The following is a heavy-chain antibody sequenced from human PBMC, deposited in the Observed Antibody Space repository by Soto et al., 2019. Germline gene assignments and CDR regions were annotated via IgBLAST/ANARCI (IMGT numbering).Heavy chain of an antibody. Sequence: GASVKVSCKASGGTFSSYAISWVRQAPGQGLEWMGGIIPIFGTANYAQKFQGRVTITADESTSTAYMELSSLRSEDTAVYYCARARDIVVVPAAMNYYYGMDVWGQGTTVTVSS. D-gene: IGHD2-2*01. CDR1: GGTFSSYA. V-gene: IGHV1-69*13. CDR3: ARARDIVVVPAAMNYYYGMDV. J-gene: IGHJ6*02. CDR2: IIPIFGTA.